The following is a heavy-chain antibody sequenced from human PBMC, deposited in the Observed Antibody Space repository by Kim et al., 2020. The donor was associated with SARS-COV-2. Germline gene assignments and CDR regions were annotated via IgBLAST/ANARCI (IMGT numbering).Heavy chain of an antibody. J-gene: IGHJ4*02. CDR2: T. CDR3: AGIVGATGGGY. Sequence: TNYSPSFQGHVTISADKSISTAYLQWSSLKASDTAMYYCAGIVGATGGGYWGQGTLVTVSS. D-gene: IGHD1-26*01. V-gene: IGHV5-10-1*01.